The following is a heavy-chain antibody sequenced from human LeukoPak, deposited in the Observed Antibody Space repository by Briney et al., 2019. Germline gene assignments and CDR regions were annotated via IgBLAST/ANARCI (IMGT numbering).Heavy chain of an antibody. D-gene: IGHD2-2*01. CDR2: IKQDGSEK. V-gene: IGHV3-7*01. J-gene: IGHJ1*01. Sequence: GGSLRLSCAASGFTFSSYWMSWVRQAPGKRLEWVANIKQDGSEKYYVDSVKGRFTISRDNAKNSLYLQMNSLRTEDTAVYYCAKDWGQVPASISGHWGQGTLVTVSS. CDR3: AKDWGQVPASISGH. CDR1: GFTFSSYW.